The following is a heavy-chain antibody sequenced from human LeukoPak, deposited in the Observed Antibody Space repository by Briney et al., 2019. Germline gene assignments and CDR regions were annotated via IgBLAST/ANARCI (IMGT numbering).Heavy chain of an antibody. J-gene: IGHJ4*02. D-gene: IGHD3-3*01. CDR1: GFSFSRYP. Sequence: GGSLRLSCAASGFSFSRYPMGWVRQAPGKGLEWVSGISAGGDGTYHADPVKGRFTVSRDNAKNSLYLQMNSLRAEDTAVYYCARAYDFWSGPGGYWGQGTLVTVSS. V-gene: IGHV3-23*01. CDR2: ISAGGDGT. CDR3: ARAYDFWSGPGGY.